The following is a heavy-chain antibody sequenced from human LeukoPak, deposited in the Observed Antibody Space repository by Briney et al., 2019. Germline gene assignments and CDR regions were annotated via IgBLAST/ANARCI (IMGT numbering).Heavy chain of an antibody. J-gene: IGHJ4*02. CDR3: ARGRYYYGSGSYYNVYYFDY. CDR2: ISSSSSYI. D-gene: IGHD3-10*01. Sequence: PGGSLRLSCAASGFTFSSYSMNWVRQAPGKGLEWVSSISSSSSYIYYADSVKGRFTISRDNAKNSLYLQMNSLRAEDTAVYYCARGRYYYGSGSYYNVYYFDYWGQGTLVTVSS. V-gene: IGHV3-21*01. CDR1: GFTFSSYS.